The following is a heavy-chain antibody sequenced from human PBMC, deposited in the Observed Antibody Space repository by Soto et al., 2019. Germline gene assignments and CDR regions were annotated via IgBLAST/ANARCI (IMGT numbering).Heavy chain of an antibody. CDR1: GGSISSGGYY. J-gene: IGHJ6*02. CDR2: IYYSGST. D-gene: IGHD2-15*01. Sequence: SETLSLTCTVSGGSISSGGYYWSWIRQHPGKGLEWTGYIYYSGSTYYNPSLKSRVTISVDTSKNQFSLKLSSVTAADTAVYYCAGYCSGGSCYSLLGMDVWGQGTTVTVSS. CDR3: AGYCSGGSCYSLLGMDV. V-gene: IGHV4-31*03.